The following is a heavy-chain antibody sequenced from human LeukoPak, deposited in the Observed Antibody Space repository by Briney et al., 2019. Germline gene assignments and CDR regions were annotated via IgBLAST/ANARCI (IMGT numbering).Heavy chain of an antibody. CDR3: ARVKYLYYDILTGYRPYYYYMDV. CDR2: IIPIFGTA. D-gene: IGHD3-9*01. CDR1: GGTFSSYA. Sequence: SVKASCKASGGTFSSYAISWVRQAPGQGLEWMGGIIPIFGTANYAQKFQGRVTITADESTSTAYMELSSLRSEDTAVYYCARVKYLYYDILTGYRPYYYYMDVWGKGTTVTVSS. V-gene: IGHV1-69*13. J-gene: IGHJ6*03.